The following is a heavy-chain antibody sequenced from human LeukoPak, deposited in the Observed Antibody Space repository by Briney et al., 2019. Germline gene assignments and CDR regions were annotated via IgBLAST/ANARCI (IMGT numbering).Heavy chain of an antibody. CDR3: ARDGYGYNYMDV. Sequence: PGGSLRLSCEASGFSVSSNFMSWVRQAPGKGLEWVSVIYSGGTTYNADSVRGRFTISRDNSKSTLYLQMNSLRAEDTAVYYCARDGYGYNYMDVWGKGTTVTVSS. CDR1: GFSVSSNF. J-gene: IGHJ6*03. V-gene: IGHV3-53*01. D-gene: IGHD5-12*01. CDR2: IYSGGTT.